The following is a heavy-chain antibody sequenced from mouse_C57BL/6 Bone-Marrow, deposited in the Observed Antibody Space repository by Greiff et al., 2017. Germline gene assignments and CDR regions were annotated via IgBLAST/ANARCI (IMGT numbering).Heavy chain of an antibody. Sequence: VQLQQPGAELVKPGASVKLSCKASGYTFTSYWMHWVKQRPGQGLEWIGMIHPNSGSTNYNEKFKSKATLTVDKSSSTAYMQLSSLTSEASAVYYCARIPIYYGNDYWYFDVWGTGTTVTVSS. CDR1: GYTFTSYW. V-gene: IGHV1-64*01. D-gene: IGHD2-1*01. J-gene: IGHJ1*03. CDR2: IHPNSGST. CDR3: ARIPIYYGNDYWYFDV.